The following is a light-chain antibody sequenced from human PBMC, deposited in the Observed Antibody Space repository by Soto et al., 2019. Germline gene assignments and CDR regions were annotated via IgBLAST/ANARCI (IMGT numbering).Light chain of an antibody. CDR1: QGIKSW. J-gene: IGKJ5*01. CDR2: GAS. CDR3: QQADSFPIT. Sequence: IQMTQSPSSVSVSVGDRVTITCRASQGIKSWVAWYRQKPGKAPELLIFGASSLKSGVPSRFSGSGSGTDFTVTINSVQPEDFATYYCQQADSFPITFGQGTRLEIK. V-gene: IGKV1D-12*01.